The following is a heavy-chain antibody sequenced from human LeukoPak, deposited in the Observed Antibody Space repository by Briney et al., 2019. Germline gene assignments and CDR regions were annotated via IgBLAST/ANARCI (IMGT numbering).Heavy chain of an antibody. D-gene: IGHD3-10*01. J-gene: IGHJ5*02. CDR2: IYYSGSS. CDR1: GGSISSYY. Sequence: SETLSLTCTVSGGSISSYYWSWMRQPPGKGLEWIGYIYYSGSSNYNPSLKSRVTISVDTSKNQFSLKLSSMTAADTAVYYCARFRTTFGELNHWGQGTLVTVSS. V-gene: IGHV4-59*01. CDR3: ARFRTTFGELNH.